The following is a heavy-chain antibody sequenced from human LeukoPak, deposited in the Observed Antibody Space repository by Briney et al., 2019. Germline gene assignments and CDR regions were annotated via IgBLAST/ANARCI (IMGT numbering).Heavy chain of an antibody. D-gene: IGHD1-7*01. CDR3: AKDQELPHVGGNADS. CDR1: GFTVSAYA. Sequence: GGSLRLSCAASGFTVSAYAMHWVRQAPGKGLEWVTVISYDGNTKYYADSVKGRFTISRDNSKNTLHLHMSSLRAEDTAVYYCAKDQELPHVGGNADSWGQGTLVTVSS. CDR2: ISYDGNTK. J-gene: IGHJ4*02. V-gene: IGHV3-30*04.